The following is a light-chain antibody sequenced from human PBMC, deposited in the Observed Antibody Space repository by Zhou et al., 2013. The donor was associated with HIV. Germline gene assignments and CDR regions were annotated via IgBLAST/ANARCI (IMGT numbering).Light chain of an antibody. CDR2: SAS. V-gene: IGKV1-5*01. CDR1: HSIGSW. Sequence: DIQMTQSPSTLSASVGDRVTIACRASHSIGSWLAWYQQKPGKAPKRLIYSASTLQSGVPSRFSGRGSGTEFTLTISTLQAEDFAIYYCLQHHSFPLAFGGGTKVDI. CDR3: LQHHSFPLA. J-gene: IGKJ4*01.